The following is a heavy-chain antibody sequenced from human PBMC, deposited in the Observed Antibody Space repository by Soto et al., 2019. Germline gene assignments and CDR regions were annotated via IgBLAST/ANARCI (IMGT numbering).Heavy chain of an antibody. CDR3: TTSTWYPPFDY. J-gene: IGHJ4*02. CDR2: IKSKTDGGTT. V-gene: IGHV3-15*01. CDR1: GFTFSNAW. Sequence: EVQLVESGGGLVKPGGSLRLSCAASGFTFSNAWMSWVRQAPGKGLEWVGRIKSKTDGGTTDYAAPVKGRFTISRDDSKNTLYLQMTSLRTEATAMYYCTTSTWYPPFDYWGQGTLVTVSS. D-gene: IGHD6-13*01.